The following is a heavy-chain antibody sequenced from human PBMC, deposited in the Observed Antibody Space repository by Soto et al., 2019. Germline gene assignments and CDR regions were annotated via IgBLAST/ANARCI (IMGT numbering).Heavy chain of an antibody. CDR1: GGSISSGGYY. V-gene: IGHV4-31*03. Sequence: SETLSLTCTVSGGSISSGGYYWSWIGHHPGKGLEWIGYIYYSGSTYYNPSLKSRVTISVDTSKNQFSLKLSSVTAADTAVYYCARGVGYCSGGSCYISENYFDYWGHGTLVTVSS. CDR2: IYYSGST. CDR3: ARGVGYCSGGSCYISENYFDY. J-gene: IGHJ4*01. D-gene: IGHD2-15*01.